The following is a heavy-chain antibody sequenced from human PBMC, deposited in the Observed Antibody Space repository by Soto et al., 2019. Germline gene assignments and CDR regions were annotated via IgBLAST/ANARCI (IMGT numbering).Heavy chain of an antibody. CDR2: INSDGSSI. D-gene: IGHD1-7*01. CDR1: GFTFSSYW. Sequence: EVQLVESGGGLVQPGGSLRLSCAASGFTFSSYWMQWVRQAPGKGLEWGSRINSDGSSIVYADSVKGRFTISRDNAKNTLYVQMTSLRAEDTAVYYCTRGLENYSYFDYWGQGILATVSS. J-gene: IGHJ4*02. CDR3: TRGLENYSYFDY. V-gene: IGHV3-74*01.